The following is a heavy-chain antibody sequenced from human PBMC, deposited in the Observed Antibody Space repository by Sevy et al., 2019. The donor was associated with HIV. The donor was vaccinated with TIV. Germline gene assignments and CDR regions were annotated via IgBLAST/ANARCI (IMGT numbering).Heavy chain of an antibody. CDR1: GFTFSRNG. D-gene: IGHD6-13*01. CDR2: ISYDGDSK. CDR3: AKESVSWYLDF. J-gene: IGHJ4*02. V-gene: IGHV3-30*18. Sequence: GGSLRLSCSASGFTFSRNGMHWVRQVPGKGLEWVALISYDGDSKNYADSVKGRFTISRDNSKNTVYLHMNSLRSEDTAVYYCAKESVSWYLDFWGPGTLVTVSS.